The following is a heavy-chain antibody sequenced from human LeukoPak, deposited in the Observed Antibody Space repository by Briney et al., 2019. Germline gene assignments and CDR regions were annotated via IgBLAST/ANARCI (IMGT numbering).Heavy chain of an antibody. V-gene: IGHV3-9*01. CDR2: ISWNSGSI. J-gene: IGHJ4*02. Sequence: PGGSLRLSCAASGFTFDDYAMHWVRQAPGKGLEWVSGISWNSGSIGYADSVKGRFTISRDNAKNSLYLQMNSLRAEDTALYYCAKDGNYGDYSNFDYWGQGTLVTVSS. CDR1: GFTFDDYA. D-gene: IGHD4-17*01. CDR3: AKDGNYGDYSNFDY.